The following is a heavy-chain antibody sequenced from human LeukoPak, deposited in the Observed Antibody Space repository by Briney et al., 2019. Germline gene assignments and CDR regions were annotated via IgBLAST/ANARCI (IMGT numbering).Heavy chain of an antibody. J-gene: IGHJ4*02. D-gene: IGHD3-16*02. CDR3: LRGVIVDY. Sequence: GGSLRLSCAPSGSTFSIYGMNWVRHPPDNGLEWVASIRSHNSDTYYADSLKGRFTISTDNSKNTLYLQMDNLSVDDTAVYYCLRGVIVDYWGQGTLVTVSS. CDR2: IRSHNSDT. CDR1: GSTFSIYG. V-gene: IGHV3-30*02.